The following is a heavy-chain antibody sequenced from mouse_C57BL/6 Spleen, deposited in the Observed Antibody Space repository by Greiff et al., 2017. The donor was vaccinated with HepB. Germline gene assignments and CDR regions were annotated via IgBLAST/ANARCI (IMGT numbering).Heavy chain of an antibody. V-gene: IGHV5-17*01. Sequence: EVKLMESGGGLVKPGGSLKLSCAASGFTFSDYGMHWVRQAPEKGLEWVAYISSGSSTIYYADTVKGRFTISRDNAKNTLFLQMTSLRSEDTAMYYCARVDYSPFAYWGQGTLVTVSA. J-gene: IGHJ3*01. CDR2: ISSGSSTI. CDR1: GFTFSDYG. D-gene: IGHD2-12*01. CDR3: ARVDYSPFAY.